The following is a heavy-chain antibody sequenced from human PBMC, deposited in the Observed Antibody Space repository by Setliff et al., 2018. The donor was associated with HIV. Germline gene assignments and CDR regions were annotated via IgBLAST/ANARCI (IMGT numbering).Heavy chain of an antibody. D-gene: IGHD3-3*01. CDR2: TYTNGRL. V-gene: IGHV4-61*09. CDR1: GASITSGSFY. J-gene: IGHJ5*02. Sequence: SETLSLTCTVSGASITSGSFYWTWIRKPAGKGLEWIGHTYTNGRLNYNPSLQSRVAISMDTSRNQFSLRLSSVTAADTAVYFCAREDMSHWSGFLYESSWFDTWGRGILVTVSS. CDR3: AREDMSHWSGFLYESSWFDT.